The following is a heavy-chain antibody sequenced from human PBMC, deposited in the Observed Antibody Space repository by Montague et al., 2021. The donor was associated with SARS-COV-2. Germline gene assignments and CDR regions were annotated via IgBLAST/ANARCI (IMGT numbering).Heavy chain of an antibody. CDR2: IYWDDDK. D-gene: IGHD3-22*01. V-gene: IGHV2-5*02. CDR1: GFSLSTSGVG. J-gene: IGHJ3*02. CDR3: AHDRVTMIVVAEGDAFDI. Sequence: PALVKPTQTLTLTCTFSGFSLSTSGVGVGWIRQPPGKALEWLALIYWDDDKRYSPSLKSRLTITKDTSKNQVVLTMTNMDPVDTATYYCAHDRVTMIVVAEGDAFDIWGKGTMVTVSS.